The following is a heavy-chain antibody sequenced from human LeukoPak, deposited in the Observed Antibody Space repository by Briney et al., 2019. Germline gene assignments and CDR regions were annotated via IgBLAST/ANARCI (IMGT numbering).Heavy chain of an antibody. D-gene: IGHD3-16*01. Sequence: SETLSLTCTVSGGTISSFHWSWIRQPPGKELEWIGYIYYSGSTNYSPSLKRRVTISVDTSKNQFSLKLSSVTAADTAVYYCAAYGLIRGVEYWGQGTLVTVSS. CDR2: IYYSGST. J-gene: IGHJ4*02. V-gene: IGHV4-59*01. CDR1: GGTISSFH. CDR3: AAYGLIRGVEY.